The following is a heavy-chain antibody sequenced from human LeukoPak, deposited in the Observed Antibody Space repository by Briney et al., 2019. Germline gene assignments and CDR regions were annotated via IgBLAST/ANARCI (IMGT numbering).Heavy chain of an antibody. D-gene: IGHD2-21*01. J-gene: IGHJ4*02. CDR1: GFTFSSYA. V-gene: IGHV3-23*01. Sequence: GGSLRLSCAASGFTFSSYAMSWVRQAPGKGLEWVSAISGSGGSTYYADSVTGRFTISRDNSKNTLSLQMNSLRAEDTALYYCVRDIPGEKSLDYWGQGTLVTVSS. CDR3: VRDIPGEKSLDY. CDR2: ISGSGGST.